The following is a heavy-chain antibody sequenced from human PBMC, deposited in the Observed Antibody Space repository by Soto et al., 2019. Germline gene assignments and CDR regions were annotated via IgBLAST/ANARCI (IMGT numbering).Heavy chain of an antibody. J-gene: IGHJ4*02. CDR1: GYTFTIYY. V-gene: IGHV1-8*01. D-gene: IGHD3-22*01. Sequence: ASLNVSFKASGYTFTIYYINLFLHSTLQWLELMGCMNPNSGNTGYAQKFQGRVTMTRNTSISTAYMELSSLRSEDTAVYYCARGPRYYYDSSGHQGNATGDFESWGQRTLVHVSS. CDR3: ARGPRYYYDSSGHQGNATGDFES. CDR2: MNPNSGNT.